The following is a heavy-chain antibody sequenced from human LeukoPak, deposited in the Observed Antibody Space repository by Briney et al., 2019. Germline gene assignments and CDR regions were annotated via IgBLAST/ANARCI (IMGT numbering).Heavy chain of an antibody. J-gene: IGHJ4*02. CDR2: IYSDGST. Sequence: GGSLRLSCAVSGLTVSSNYMTWVRQAPGRGLQWVSIIYSDGSTHYADSVKGRFSISRDNAKNTLYLQMNSLRAEDTAVYYCARDRKGGSGSYHRSLYDYWGQGTLVTVSS. D-gene: IGHD3-10*01. CDR3: ARDRKGGSGSYHRSLYDY. V-gene: IGHV3-66*01. CDR1: GLTVSSNY.